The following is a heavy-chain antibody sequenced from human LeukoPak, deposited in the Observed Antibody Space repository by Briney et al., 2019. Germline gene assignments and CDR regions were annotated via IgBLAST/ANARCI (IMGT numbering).Heavy chain of an antibody. CDR1: GYTFAGCY. D-gene: IGHD6-6*01. CDR3: AASIAARRGYGMDV. J-gene: IGHJ6*02. V-gene: IGHV1-2*02. CDR2: INPNSGGT. Sequence: TVKHSCKASGYTFAGCYMVWLRQARGHGLEWMGWINPNSGGTNYAQKFQGRVTMTRDTSISTAYMELSRLRSDDTAVYYCAASIAARRGYGMDVWGQGTTVTVSS.